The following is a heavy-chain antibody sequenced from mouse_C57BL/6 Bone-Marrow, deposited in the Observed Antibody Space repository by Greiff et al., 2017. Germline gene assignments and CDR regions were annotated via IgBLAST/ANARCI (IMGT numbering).Heavy chain of an antibody. CDR1: GYTFTDYE. D-gene: IGHD1-1*01. J-gene: IGHJ4*01. V-gene: IGHV1-15*01. Sequence: QVQLQQSGAELVRPGASVTLSCKASGYTFTDYEMHWVKQTPVHGLEWIGAIDPETGGTAYNQKFKGKAILTADKSSSTACMELRSLTSEDSAVYYCTRWSTVVALDYAMDYWGQGTSVTVSS. CDR2: IDPETGGT. CDR3: TRWSTVVALDYAMDY.